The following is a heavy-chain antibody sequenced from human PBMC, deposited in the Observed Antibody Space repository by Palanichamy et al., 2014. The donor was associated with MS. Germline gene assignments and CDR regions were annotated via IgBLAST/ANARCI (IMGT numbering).Heavy chain of an antibody. Sequence: EVQLVESGGGLIQPGGSLRLSCAASGFIVRSNYVSWVRQVAGKGLEWVSLTYIGGSTYADSVKGRFTISRDDSKNMVYLQMNSLGVEDTAVYFCARMGPMVAGNYWGQGILVTVSS. CDR2: TYIGGST. D-gene: IGHD6-19*01. CDR1: GFIVRSNY. J-gene: IGHJ4*02. V-gene: IGHV3-53*01. CDR3: ARMGPMVAGNY.